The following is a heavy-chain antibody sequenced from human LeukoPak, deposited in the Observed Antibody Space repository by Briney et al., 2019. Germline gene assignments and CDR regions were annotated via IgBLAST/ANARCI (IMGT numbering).Heavy chain of an antibody. J-gene: IGHJ3*02. Sequence: PGGSLRLSCAASGFTFNTYAMNWVRQAPGKGLEWVSVISARGDMTYFADSVKGRFLISRDNSKNTVYLEMNSLRVDDTAIYYCAKVAENLVIISSAFDIWGQGTLVTVSS. CDR1: GFTFNTYA. CDR3: AKVAENLVIISSAFDI. D-gene: IGHD3-10*01. CDR2: ISARGDMT. V-gene: IGHV3-23*01.